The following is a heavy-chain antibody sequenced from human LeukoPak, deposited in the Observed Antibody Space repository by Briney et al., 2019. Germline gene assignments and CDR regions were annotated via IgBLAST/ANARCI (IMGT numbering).Heavy chain of an antibody. J-gene: IGHJ4*02. D-gene: IGHD2-2*01. CDR1: GFTFRGYN. Sequence: PGGSLRLSCAASGFTFRGYNMNWVRQAPGKGLEWVSFIDSSSRYIYQADSVKGRFTVSRDNAKSSVFLQMNSLRAEDTAVYYCARVGGHCTSTSCPPPDYWGQGTLVTVSS. V-gene: IGHV3-21*01. CDR3: ARVGGHCTSTSCPPPDY. CDR2: IDSSSRYI.